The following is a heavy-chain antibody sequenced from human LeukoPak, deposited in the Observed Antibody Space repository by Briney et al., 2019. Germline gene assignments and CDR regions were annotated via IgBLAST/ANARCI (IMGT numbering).Heavy chain of an antibody. CDR2: IRSKANSYAT. J-gene: IGHJ4*02. CDR3: TRHASGWYGDEYYFDY. D-gene: IGHD6-19*01. CDR1: GFTFSGSA. V-gene: IGHV3-73*01. Sequence: GGSLRLSCAASGFTFSGSAMHWVRQASGKWLEWVGRIRSKANSYATAYAASVKGRFTISRDDSKNTAYLQMNSLKTEDTAVYYCTRHASGWYGDEYYFDYWGQGTLVTVSS.